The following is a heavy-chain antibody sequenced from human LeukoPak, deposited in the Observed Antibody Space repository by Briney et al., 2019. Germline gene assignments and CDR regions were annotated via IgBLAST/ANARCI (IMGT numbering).Heavy chain of an antibody. V-gene: IGHV3-13*01. CDR2: IGTAGDT. D-gene: IGHD3-22*01. J-gene: IGHJ4*02. Sequence: GGSLRLSCAASGFTFSSYDMHWVRQATGKGLEWVSAIGTAGDTYYPGSVKGRFTISRDNAKNSLYLQMNSLRAEDTAVYSCARDRHRYNYDSSGYPPYWGQGTLVTVSS. CDR1: GFTFSSYD. CDR3: ARDRHRYNYDSSGYPPY.